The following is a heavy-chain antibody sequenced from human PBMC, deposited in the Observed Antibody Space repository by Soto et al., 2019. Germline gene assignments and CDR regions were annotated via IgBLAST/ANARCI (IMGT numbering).Heavy chain of an antibody. D-gene: IGHD3-16*02. CDR1: GYTFTNYG. CDR3: ARGKWRLHLGELSPRPYFDY. CDR2: INTSNDNT. V-gene: IGHV1-18*01. Sequence: ASVKVSCKASGYTFTNYGISWVRQAPGEGLEWVGWINTSNDNTIYAQKLQGRLTLTTDTSTSTAYMELSRLRSDDTAVYYCARGKWRLHLGELSPRPYFDYWGQGTLVTVSS. J-gene: IGHJ4*02.